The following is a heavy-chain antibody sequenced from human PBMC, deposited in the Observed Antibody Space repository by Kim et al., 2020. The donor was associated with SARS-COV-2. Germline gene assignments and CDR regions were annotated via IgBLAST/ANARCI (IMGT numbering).Heavy chain of an antibody. CDR1: GFTFSNYA. V-gene: IGHV3-23*01. CDR3: AKASGITGLDTAFDY. CDR2: ISDSGGST. Sequence: GGSLRLSCAASGFTFSNYAMSWVRQAPGKGLQWVSTISDSGGSTYYADSVEGRFIISRDNSKNTLYLQMNSLRAEDTAVFYCAKASGITGLDTAFDYWGQGTLVSVSS. D-gene: IGHD1-20*01. J-gene: IGHJ4*02.